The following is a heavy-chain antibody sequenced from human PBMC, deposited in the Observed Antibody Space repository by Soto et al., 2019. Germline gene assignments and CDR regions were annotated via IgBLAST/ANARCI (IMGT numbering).Heavy chain of an antibody. CDR3: ARNGGNTWYYFDS. CDR1: GGSFTGYY. Sequence: QVQLQQWGAGPLKPSETLSLTCAVNGGSFTGYYGAWIRQSPEKGLEWIGEISHSGTTKYNPSLKSRVTISVDTSKNQFSLKLSSVTAADTGMYYCARNGGNTWYYFDSWGQGTVVTVSS. D-gene: IGHD6-13*01. V-gene: IGHV4-34*01. J-gene: IGHJ4*02. CDR2: ISHSGTT.